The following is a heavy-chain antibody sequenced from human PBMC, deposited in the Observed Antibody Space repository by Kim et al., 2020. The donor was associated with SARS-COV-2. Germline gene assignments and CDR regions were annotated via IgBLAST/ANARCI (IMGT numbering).Heavy chain of an antibody. CDR2: IYHSGNT. Sequence: SETLSLTCTVSGGSVSSDDSYWTWIRQFPGKGLEWIGYIYHSGNTYYNPSLQSRVSMSVDTSKNQFSLKLNSVTAADTAVYFCATTHITKIRGRIINVGIPDWGQGTLVHVFS. D-gene: IGHD3-10*01. CDR1: GGSVSSDDSY. J-gene: IGHJ1*01. V-gene: IGHV4-31*03. CDR3: ATTHITKIRGRIINVGIPD.